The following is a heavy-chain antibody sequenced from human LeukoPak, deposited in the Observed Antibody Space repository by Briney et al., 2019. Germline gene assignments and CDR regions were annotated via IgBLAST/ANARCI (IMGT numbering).Heavy chain of an antibody. Sequence: GGSLRLSCAASGFTFSSYGMHWVRQAPGEGLEWVAVIWYDGSNKYYADSVKGRFTISRDNSKNTLYLQMNSLRAEDTAVYYCATKDIVVVVAATLYSDWGQGALVTVSS. J-gene: IGHJ4*02. CDR1: GFTFSSYG. CDR3: ATKDIVVVVAATLYSD. D-gene: IGHD2-15*01. CDR2: IWYDGSNK. V-gene: IGHV3-33*01.